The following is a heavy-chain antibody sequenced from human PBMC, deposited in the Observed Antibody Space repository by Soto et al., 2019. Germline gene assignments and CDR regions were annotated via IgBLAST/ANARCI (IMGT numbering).Heavy chain of an antibody. D-gene: IGHD3-10*01. CDR1: GFTFSDYY. CDR3: ARDLGVRGVDPRYYYYGMDV. V-gene: IGHV3-11*06. CDR2: ISSSSSYT. J-gene: IGHJ6*02. Sequence: PGGSLRLSCAASGFTFSDYYMSWIRQAPGKGLEWVSYISSSSSYTNYADSVKGRFTISRDNAKNSLYLQMNSLRAEDTAVYYCARDLGVRGVDPRYYYYGMDVWGQGTTVTVSS.